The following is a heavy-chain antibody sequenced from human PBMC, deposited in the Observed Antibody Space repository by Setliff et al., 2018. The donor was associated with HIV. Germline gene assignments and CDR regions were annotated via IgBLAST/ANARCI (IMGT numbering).Heavy chain of an antibody. Sequence: GGSLRLSCAASGFIFSKSCMRWVRQAPGKGLERVADTKPDGSETYYEDSVRGRFTVSRDNATNSLYLQMASLRAEDTAVYFCARSSRGSLRDLDYWGPGTLVTVSS. CDR2: TKPDGSET. J-gene: IGHJ4*02. V-gene: IGHV3-7*03. CDR3: ARSSRGSLRDLDY. CDR1: GFIFSKSC. D-gene: IGHD2-21*02.